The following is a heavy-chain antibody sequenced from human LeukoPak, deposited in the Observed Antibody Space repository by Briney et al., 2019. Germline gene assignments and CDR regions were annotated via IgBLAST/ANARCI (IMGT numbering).Heavy chain of an antibody. CDR1: GSTFSSYW. V-gene: IGHV3-74*01. CDR2: INSDGSST. J-gene: IGHJ4*02. Sequence: GGSLRLSWAASGSTFSSYWMHWVRQAPGKGLVWVSRINSDGSSTSYADSVKGRFTISRDNAKNTLYLQMNSLRAEDTAVYYCASDINPYYYDSSGYYYVDYWGQGTLVTVSS. CDR3: ASDINPYYYDSSGYYYVDY. D-gene: IGHD3-22*01.